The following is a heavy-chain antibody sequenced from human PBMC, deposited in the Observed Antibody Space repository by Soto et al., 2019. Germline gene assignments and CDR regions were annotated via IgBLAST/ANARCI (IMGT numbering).Heavy chain of an antibody. CDR3: AKVSDGFDI. CDR1: GFTFSSYD. CDR2: ISASGRTT. Sequence: EVQLLESGGGLIQPGGSLRLSCAASGFTFSSYDMSWVRQAPGKGLELVSGISASGRTTWYADSVKGGRFTISRDNSKNTLYLQMNSLRAEDTAVYYCAKVSDGFDIWGQGTMVIVS. V-gene: IGHV3-23*01. J-gene: IGHJ3*02.